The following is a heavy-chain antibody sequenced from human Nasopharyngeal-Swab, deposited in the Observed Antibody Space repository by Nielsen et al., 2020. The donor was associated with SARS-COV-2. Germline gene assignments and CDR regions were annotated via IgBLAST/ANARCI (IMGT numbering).Heavy chain of an antibody. V-gene: IGHV4-34*01. CDR3: ARAVYYGSGNSYNSLYYYYYYGMDV. CDR1: GGSFSGYY. J-gene: IGHJ6*02. Sequence: SETLSLTCAVYGGSFSGYYWSWIRQPPGKGLEWIGEINHSGSTNYNPSLKSRVTMSVDTSKNQFSLKLSSVTAADTAVYYCARAVYYGSGNSYNSLYYYYYYGMDVWGQGTTVTVSS. CDR2: INHSGST. D-gene: IGHD3-10*01.